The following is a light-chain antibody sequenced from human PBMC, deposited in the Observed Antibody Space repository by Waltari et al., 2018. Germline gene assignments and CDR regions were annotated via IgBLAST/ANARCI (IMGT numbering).Light chain of an antibody. CDR3: QHYNSYST. V-gene: IGKV1-5*03. Sequence: DIQMTQHPSTLSASVGDKVTISCRASQSISRWLASYQQKPGKAPKLLIYMASSLESGVPSRFSGTGSGTDFTLTISSLQPDDFATYYCQHYNSYSTFGQGTKVEIK. CDR1: QSISRW. CDR2: MAS. J-gene: IGKJ1*01.